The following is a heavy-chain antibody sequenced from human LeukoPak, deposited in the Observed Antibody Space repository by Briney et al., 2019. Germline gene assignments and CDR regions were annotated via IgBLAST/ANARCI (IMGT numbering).Heavy chain of an antibody. Sequence: PSETLSLTCAVYGGSFSGYYWSWIRQPPGKGLEWIGEINHSGSTNYNPSLKSRVTISVDTSKNQFSLKLSSVTAADTAVYYCARVPAIRDFDYWGQGTLVTVSS. D-gene: IGHD3-9*01. CDR3: ARVPAIRDFDY. J-gene: IGHJ4*02. V-gene: IGHV4-34*01. CDR1: GGSFSGYY. CDR2: INHSGST.